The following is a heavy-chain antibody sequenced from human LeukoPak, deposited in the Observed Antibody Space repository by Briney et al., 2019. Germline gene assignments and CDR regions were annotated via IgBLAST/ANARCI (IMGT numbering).Heavy chain of an antibody. D-gene: IGHD6-13*01. CDR2: ISYDGSNK. CDR1: GFTFSSYA. J-gene: IGHJ4*02. CDR3: ARGGTYSSSWSHG. V-gene: IGHV3-30*04. Sequence: PGRSLRLSCAASGFTFSSYAMHWVRQAPGKGLEWVAVISYDGSNKYYADSVKGRFTISRDNSKNTLYLQVNSLRAEDAAVYYCARGGTYSSSWSHGWGQGTLVTVSS.